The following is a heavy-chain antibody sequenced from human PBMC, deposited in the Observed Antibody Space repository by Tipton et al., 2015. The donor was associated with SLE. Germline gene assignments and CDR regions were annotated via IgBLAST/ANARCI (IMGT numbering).Heavy chain of an antibody. V-gene: IGHV4-59*01. CDR1: GGSLSSYY. CDR3: ARGTGYLSPFDF. CDR2: IYESGNT. J-gene: IGHJ3*01. Sequence: TLSLTCSVSGGSLSSYYWSWIRQPPGKGLEWIGYIYESGNTNYNSSLKSRVTMSVDTSKNQFSLKLRSVTAADTAVYYCARGTGYLSPFDFWGQGTLVTVSS. D-gene: IGHD3-9*01.